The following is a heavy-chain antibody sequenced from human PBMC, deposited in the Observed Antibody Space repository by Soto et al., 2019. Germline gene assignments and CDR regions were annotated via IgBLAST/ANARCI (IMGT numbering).Heavy chain of an antibody. J-gene: IGHJ5*02. V-gene: IGHV4-59*01. CDR1: GGSISSNY. CDR3: AGHGWLARGVGSFWFDP. Sequence: PSETLSLTCTVSGGSISSNYGSWIRQSPGKGLEWIGFISYSGHTNYNPSLESRVTMSVDTSKNQFSLNLRSVTAADTAVYYCAGHGWLARGVGSFWFDPWGQGTLVTVSS. D-gene: IGHD6-19*01. CDR2: ISYSGHT.